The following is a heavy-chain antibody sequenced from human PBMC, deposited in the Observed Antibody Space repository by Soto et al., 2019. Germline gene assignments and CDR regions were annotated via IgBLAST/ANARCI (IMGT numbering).Heavy chain of an antibody. J-gene: IGHJ4*02. CDR1: GFTFSSYE. CDR2: ISSSGSTI. CDR3: ARIHVSYYDSSGYYFDY. Sequence: GGSLRLSCAASGFTFSSYEMNWVRQAPGKGLEWVSYISSSGSTIYYADSVKGRFTISRDNAKNSLYLQMNSLRVEDTAVYYCARIHVSYYDSSGYYFDYWGQGTLVTVSS. V-gene: IGHV3-48*03. D-gene: IGHD3-22*01.